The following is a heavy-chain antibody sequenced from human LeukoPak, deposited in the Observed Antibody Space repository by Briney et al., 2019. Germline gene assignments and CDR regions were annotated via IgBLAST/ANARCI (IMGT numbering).Heavy chain of an antibody. D-gene: IGHD3-10*01. J-gene: IGHJ4*02. CDR3: AKVGRVTMVRGPPDY. Sequence: GGSLRLSCAASGFTSSYFWLHWVRQAPGKGLVWVSRINNDGSSTSYADSVKGRFTISRDNAKNTLSLQMNSLRAEDTAVYYCAKVGRVTMVRGPPDYWGQGTLVTVSS. V-gene: IGHV3-74*01. CDR1: GFTSSYFW. CDR2: INNDGSST.